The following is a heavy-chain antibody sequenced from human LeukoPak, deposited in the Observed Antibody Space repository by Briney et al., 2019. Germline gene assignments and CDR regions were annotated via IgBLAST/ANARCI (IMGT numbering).Heavy chain of an antibody. D-gene: IGHD5-24*01. CDR2: IYYSGST. Sequence: TSETLSLTCTVSGGSISSYYWSWIRQPPGKGLEWIGCIYYSGSTNYNPSLKSRVTISLDTSKNQFSLKLSSVTAADTAVYYCARDGEMATIENYFDYWGQGTLVTVSS. CDR3: ARDGEMATIENYFDY. J-gene: IGHJ4*02. CDR1: GGSISSYY. V-gene: IGHV4-59*12.